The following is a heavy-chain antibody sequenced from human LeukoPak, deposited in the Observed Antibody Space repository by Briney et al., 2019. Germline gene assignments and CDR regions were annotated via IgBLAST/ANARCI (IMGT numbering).Heavy chain of an antibody. CDR3: ASRVHSSSWYY. Sequence: PSETLSLTCTVSGGSISSSSYYWGWIRQPPGKGLEWIGSIYYSGSTYYNPSLKSRVTISVDTSKNQFSLKLSSVTAADTAVYYCASRVHSSSWYYWGQGTLVTVSS. J-gene: IGHJ4*02. D-gene: IGHD6-13*01. CDR2: IYYSGST. V-gene: IGHV4-39*01. CDR1: GGSISSSSYY.